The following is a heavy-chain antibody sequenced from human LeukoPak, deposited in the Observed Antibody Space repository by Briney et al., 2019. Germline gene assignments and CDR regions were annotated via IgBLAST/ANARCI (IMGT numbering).Heavy chain of an antibody. CDR2: INAGNGNT. Sequence: GGSLRLSCAASGYTFTSYAMHWVRQAPGQRLEWMGWINAGNGNTKCSQKFQGRVTITRDTSASTAYMELSSLRSEDTAVYYCATGTIAAPRDWGQGTLVTVSS. J-gene: IGHJ4*02. V-gene: IGHV1-3*01. CDR3: ATGTIAAPRD. D-gene: IGHD6-13*01. CDR1: GYTFTSYA.